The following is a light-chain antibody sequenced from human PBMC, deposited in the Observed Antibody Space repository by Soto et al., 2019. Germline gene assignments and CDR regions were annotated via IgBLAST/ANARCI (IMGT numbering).Light chain of an antibody. CDR1: NSDVGAYNY. J-gene: IGLJ2*01. CDR2: EVT. Sequence: QSALTQPASVSGSPGQSITISCTGTNSDVGAYNYVSWFQQHPGKAPKLIIFEVTNRPSGVSHRFSGSKSANTASLTISGLQTEDEAGYYCLSYTSSSTLVVFGGGTQLTVL. CDR3: LSYTSSSTLVV. V-gene: IGLV2-14*01.